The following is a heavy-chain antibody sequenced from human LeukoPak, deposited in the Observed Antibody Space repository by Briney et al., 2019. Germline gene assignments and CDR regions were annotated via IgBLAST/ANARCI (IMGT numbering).Heavy chain of an antibody. V-gene: IGHV3-7*01. J-gene: IGHJ4*02. CDR1: GFSLSSKW. Sequence: GGSLRLSCVASGFSLSSKWMSWVRQAPGKGLEWVANIKQDSSEIHYVDSVKGRFTISRENAKNSLYLQMNNLRAEDTAVCYCAREGRYSGCEYWGQGTLVTVSS. D-gene: IGHD6-19*01. CDR3: AREGRYSGCEY. CDR2: IKQDSSEI.